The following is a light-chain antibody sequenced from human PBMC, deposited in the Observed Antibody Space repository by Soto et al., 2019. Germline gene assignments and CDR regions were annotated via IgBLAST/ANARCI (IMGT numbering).Light chain of an antibody. CDR2: AAS. Sequence: DIQMTQSPSSLSASVGDRVTITCRASQSISSYLNWYQQKPGKAPKLLIYAASSLQSGVPSRFSGSGSGTDFTLTISRLQPEDFATYSCPQSYSTPWTFGQGTKVEIK. CDR1: QSISSY. CDR3: PQSYSTPWT. J-gene: IGKJ1*01. V-gene: IGKV1-39*01.